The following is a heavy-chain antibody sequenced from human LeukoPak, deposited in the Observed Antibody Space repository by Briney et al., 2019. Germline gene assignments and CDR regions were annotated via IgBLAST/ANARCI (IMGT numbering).Heavy chain of an antibody. V-gene: IGHV3-13*01. D-gene: IGHD3-9*01. CDR1: GFTFSSYD. Sequence: GGSLRLSCAASGFTFSSYDIHWVRHATGKGLEWVSAIGTAGDTYYPGSVKGRFTISRESAKNSLYLQMNSLRAGDTAVYYCARGXDILTGDNYFDYWGQGTLVTVSS. CDR2: IGTAGDT. CDR3: ARGXDILTGDNYFDY. J-gene: IGHJ4*02.